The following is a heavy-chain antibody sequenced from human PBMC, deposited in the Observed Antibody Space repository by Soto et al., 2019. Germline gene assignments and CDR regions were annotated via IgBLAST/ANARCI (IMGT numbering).Heavy chain of an antibody. CDR3: ARGGVTGYYYYGMDV. Sequence: ASVKVSCKASGYTFTSYDINWVRQATGQGLEWMGWMNPNSGNTGYAQKLQGRVTMTRNTSISTAYMELSSLRSEDTAVYYCARGGVTGYYYYGMDVWGQGTTVTVSS. J-gene: IGHJ6*02. V-gene: IGHV1-8*01. CDR2: MNPNSGNT. CDR1: GYTFTSYD. D-gene: IGHD2-21*02.